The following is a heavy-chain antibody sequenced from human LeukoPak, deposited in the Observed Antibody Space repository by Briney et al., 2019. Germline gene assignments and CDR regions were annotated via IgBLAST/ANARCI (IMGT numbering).Heavy chain of an antibody. CDR1: GGTFSSYA. V-gene: IGHV1-69*05. D-gene: IGHD3-3*01. CDR2: IIPIFGTA. J-gene: IGHJ3*02. CDR3: AGSRITIFEDHAFDI. Sequence: SVKVSCKASGGTFSSYAISWVRQAPGQGLEWMGGIIPIFGTANYAQKFQGRVTITTDESTSTAYMELSSLRSEDTAVYYCAGSRITIFEDHAFDIWGQGTMVTVSS.